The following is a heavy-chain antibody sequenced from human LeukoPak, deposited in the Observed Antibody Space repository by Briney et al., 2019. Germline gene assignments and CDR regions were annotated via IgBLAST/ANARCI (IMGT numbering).Heavy chain of an antibody. V-gene: IGHV1-69*04. D-gene: IGHD1-20*01. CDR1: GGTFSSYA. CDR2: IIPIFGIA. CDR3: AGVTGSYYGMDV. J-gene: IGHJ6*02. Sequence: SVKVSCKASGGTFSSYAISWVRQAPGQGLEWMGRIIPIFGIANYAQKFQGRVTITAEKSTSTAYMELSSLRSEDTAVYYCAGVTGSYYGMDVWGQGTTVTVSS.